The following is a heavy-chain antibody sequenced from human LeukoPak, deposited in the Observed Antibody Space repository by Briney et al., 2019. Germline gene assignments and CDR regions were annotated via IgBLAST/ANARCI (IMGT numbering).Heavy chain of an antibody. Sequence: PGGSLRLSCAASGFTFSSYSMNWVRQAPGKGLEWVGRIKSKTDGGTTDYAAPVKGRFTISRDDSKNTLYLQMNSLKTEDTAVYYCTTYHRGYNWNDDDDAFDIWGQGTMVTVSS. CDR2: IKSKTDGGTT. V-gene: IGHV3-15*01. CDR3: TTYHRGYNWNDDDDAFDI. D-gene: IGHD1-20*01. J-gene: IGHJ3*02. CDR1: GFTFSSYS.